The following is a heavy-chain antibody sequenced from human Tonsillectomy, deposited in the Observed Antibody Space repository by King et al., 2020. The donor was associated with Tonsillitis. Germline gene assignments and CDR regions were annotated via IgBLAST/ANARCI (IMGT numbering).Heavy chain of an antibody. CDR1: GFTFSSYH. CDR2: LSSRSSTI. CDR3: ARDRSSGWPGVPDI. J-gene: IGHJ3*02. V-gene: IGHV3-48*01. D-gene: IGHD6-19*01. Sequence: VQLVESGGGLVQPGGSLRLSCAASGFTFSSYHMNWVRQAPGKGLEWVSYLSSRSSTIYYLDSVEGRFTSSRDNAKNFLYLQMNSLRAEDTAVYYCARDRSSGWPGVPDIWGQGTLVIVSS.